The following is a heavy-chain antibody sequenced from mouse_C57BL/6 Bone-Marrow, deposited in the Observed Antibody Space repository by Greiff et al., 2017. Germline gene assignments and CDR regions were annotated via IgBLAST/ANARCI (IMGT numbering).Heavy chain of an antibody. CDR3: ARHERLRRGYYAMDY. Sequence: EVKLVESGGGLVQPGGSLKLSCAASGFTFSDYYMYWVRQTPEKRLECVAYISNGGGSTYYPDTVKGRFTISRDNAKNTLYLQMSRLKSEDTAMYYCARHERLRRGYYAMDYWGQGTSVTVSS. D-gene: IGHD2-4*01. CDR2: ISNGGGST. J-gene: IGHJ4*01. V-gene: IGHV5-12*01. CDR1: GFTFSDYY.